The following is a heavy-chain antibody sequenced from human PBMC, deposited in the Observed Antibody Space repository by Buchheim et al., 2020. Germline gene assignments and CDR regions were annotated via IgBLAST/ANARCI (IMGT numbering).Heavy chain of an antibody. D-gene: IGHD3-22*01. CDR2: IYWDDDK. Sequence: QITLKESGPMRVKPTQTLTLTCTFSGFSLSTSRVGVGWIRQPPGKALEWLAVIYWDDDKRYSPSLKNRLTITRDTSKNLVVLTMTNMDPADTATYYCAHQIDFCESSGYGRFDPWGQGIL. J-gene: IGHJ5*02. CDR1: GFSLSTSRVG. CDR3: AHQIDFCESSGYGRFDP. V-gene: IGHV2-5*02.